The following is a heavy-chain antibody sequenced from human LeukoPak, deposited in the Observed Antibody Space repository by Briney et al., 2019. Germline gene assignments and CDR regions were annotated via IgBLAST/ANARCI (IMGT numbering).Heavy chain of an antibody. D-gene: IGHD2-15*01. Sequence: PSETLSLTCTLPGGSLSSYYSSSVRDPPGKGLEWIGHVYDSGSTNYNPSLKSRVTMSVATSKNQFSLKLSSVTAADTAVYYCASLRYCSGGSCFPKYFQHWGQGTLVTVSS. J-gene: IGHJ1*01. CDR2: VYDSGST. CDR1: GGSLSSYY. V-gene: IGHV4-59*08. CDR3: ASLRYCSGGSCFPKYFQH.